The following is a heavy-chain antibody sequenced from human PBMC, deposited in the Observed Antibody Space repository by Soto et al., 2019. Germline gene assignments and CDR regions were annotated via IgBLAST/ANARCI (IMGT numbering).Heavy chain of an antibody. CDR1: GLTFGGRG. Sequence: PGGSRRRSWVASGLTFGGRGMSWVRQAPGEGLQWVATITDNGGDAKYADSVRGRFVISRDNSKKTLYLQMTSLTAEDSAMYFCARGSTESYPGSRIFDFWGRGTLVTVSS. J-gene: IGHJ4*02. CDR2: ITDNGGDA. V-gene: IGHV3-23*01. D-gene: IGHD3-10*01. CDR3: ARGSTESYPGSRIFDF.